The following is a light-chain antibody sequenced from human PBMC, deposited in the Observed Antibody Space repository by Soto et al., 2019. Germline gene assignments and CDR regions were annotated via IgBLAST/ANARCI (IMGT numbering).Light chain of an antibody. CDR3: QQTYKTPLT. CDR1: QSISNY. V-gene: IGKV1-39*01. J-gene: IGKJ1*01. Sequence: DIQMTQSPSSLSASVGDRVTITCRASQSISNYLNWYQQRPGKAPKLLIYLASSLSRGVPSKFSGSGSGTDFTLTISVLQPEDSATYYCQQTYKTPLTFGQGTKVDI. CDR2: LAS.